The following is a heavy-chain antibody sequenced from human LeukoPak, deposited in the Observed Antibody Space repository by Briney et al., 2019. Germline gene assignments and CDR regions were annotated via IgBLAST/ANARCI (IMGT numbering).Heavy chain of an antibody. CDR3: ARDEITMVRGVAPIIFDY. CDR1: GFTFSSYA. J-gene: IGHJ4*02. D-gene: IGHD3-10*01. V-gene: IGHV3-30-3*01. Sequence: PGGSLRLSCAASGFTFSSYAMHWVRQAPGKGLEWVAVISYDGSNKYYADSVKGRFTISRDNSKNTLYLQMNSLRAEDTAVYYCARDEITMVRGVAPIIFDYWGQGTLVTVSS. CDR2: ISYDGSNK.